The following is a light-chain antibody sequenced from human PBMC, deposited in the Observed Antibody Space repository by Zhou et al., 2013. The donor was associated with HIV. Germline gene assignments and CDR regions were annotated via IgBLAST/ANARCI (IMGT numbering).Light chain of an antibody. CDR1: QSISSW. Sequence: DIQMTQSPSTLSASVGDRVTITCRASQSISSWLAWYQQKPGKAPKLLIYKASNLETGVPSRFSGSGSGTEFTLTISSLQPEDFATYYCQQYNHYPITFGQGTRLEI. CDR2: KAS. V-gene: IGKV1-5*03. CDR3: QQYNHYPIT. J-gene: IGKJ5*01.